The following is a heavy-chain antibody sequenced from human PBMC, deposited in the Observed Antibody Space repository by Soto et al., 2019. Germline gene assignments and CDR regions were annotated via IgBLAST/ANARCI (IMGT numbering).Heavy chain of an antibody. J-gene: IGHJ4*02. CDR2: ISGSGTKT. D-gene: IGHD3-22*01. CDR3: AKDHPVIEVVKVFEY. Sequence: GGSLRLSCAASGFSFSSYAMSWVRQAPGKGLDWVSAISGSGTKTHYADSVKGRFTISRDNSKNTLYLQMNSLRAEDTAVYYCAKDHPVIEVVKVFEYWGRGAPLTVSS. CDR1: GFSFSSYA. V-gene: IGHV3-23*01.